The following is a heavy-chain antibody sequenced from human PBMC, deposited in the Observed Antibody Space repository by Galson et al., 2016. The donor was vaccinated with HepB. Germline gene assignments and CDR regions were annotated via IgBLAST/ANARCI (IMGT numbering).Heavy chain of an antibody. CDR1: GLTLRNFI. V-gene: IGHV3-30-3*01. D-gene: IGHD6-13*01. J-gene: IGHJ2*01. CDR2: ISHDDISK. Sequence: SLRLSCAASGLTLRNFIIHWVRQPPGKGLEWVAAISHDDISKYYTDSVKGRFTISRDNSGNTVDLQMNSLRAEDTAVYYCARRGSKEKGYFDLWGRGTLVTVSS. CDR3: ARRGSKEKGYFDL.